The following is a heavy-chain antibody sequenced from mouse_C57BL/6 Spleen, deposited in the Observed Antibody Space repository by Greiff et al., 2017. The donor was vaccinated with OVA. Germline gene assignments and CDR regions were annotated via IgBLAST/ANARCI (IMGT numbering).Heavy chain of an antibody. V-gene: IGHV1-50*01. Sequence: QVQLQQPGAELVKPGASVKLSCKASGYTFTSYWMQWVKQRPGQGLEWIGEIDPSDSYTNYNQKFKGKATLTVDTSSSTAYMQLSSLTSEDSAVYYCASLRRGYYFDYWGRGTTLTVSS. CDR1: GYTFTSYW. CDR2: IDPSDSYT. CDR3: ASLRRGYYFDY. D-gene: IGHD1-2*01. J-gene: IGHJ2*01.